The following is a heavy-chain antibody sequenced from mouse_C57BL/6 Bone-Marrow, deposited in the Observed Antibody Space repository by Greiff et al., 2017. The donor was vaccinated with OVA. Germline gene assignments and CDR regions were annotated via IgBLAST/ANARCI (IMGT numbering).Heavy chain of an antibody. CDR1: GFSLTSYG. D-gene: IGHD1-1*01. CDR2: IWSGGST. J-gene: IGHJ2*01. Sequence: QVQLKESGPGLVQPSQSLSITCTVSGFSLTSYGVHWVRQSPGKGLEWLGVIWSGGSTDYNAAFISRLSISKDNSKSQVFFKMNSLQADDTAIYYCARNSYYGSSRYYFDYWGQGTTRTVSS. V-gene: IGHV2-2*01. CDR3: ARNSYYGSSRYYFDY.